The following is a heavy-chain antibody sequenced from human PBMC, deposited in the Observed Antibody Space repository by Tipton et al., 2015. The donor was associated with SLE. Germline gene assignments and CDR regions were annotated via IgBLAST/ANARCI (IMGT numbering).Heavy chain of an antibody. V-gene: IGHV4-61*01. J-gene: IGHJ6*02. CDR2: IYYSGST. CDR1: GGSVSSGSYY. D-gene: IGHD6-13*01. Sequence: TLSLTCTVSGGSVSSGSYYWSWIRQPPGKGLEWIGYIYYSGSTNYNPSLKSRVTISVDTSKNQFSLKLSSVTAADTAVYYCARDEGLSSSWPPYYYGMDVWCQGTTVTVSS. CDR3: ARDEGLSSSWPPYYYGMDV.